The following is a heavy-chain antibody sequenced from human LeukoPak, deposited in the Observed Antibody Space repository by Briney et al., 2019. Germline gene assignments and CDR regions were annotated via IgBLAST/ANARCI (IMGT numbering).Heavy chain of an antibody. J-gene: IGHJ4*02. CDR2: INHSGST. CDR1: GGSFSGYY. CDR3: ARGGGYGDYSEKIDY. D-gene: IGHD4-17*01. V-gene: IGHV4-34*01. Sequence: KASETLSLTCAVYGGSFSGYYWSWIRQPPGKRLEWIGEINHSGSTNYNPSLKSRVTISVDTSKNQFSLKLSSVTAADTAVYYCARGGGYGDYSEKIDYWGQGTLVTVSS.